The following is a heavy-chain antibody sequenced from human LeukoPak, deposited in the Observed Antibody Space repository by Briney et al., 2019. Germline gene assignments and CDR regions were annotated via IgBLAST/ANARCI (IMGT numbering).Heavy chain of an antibody. D-gene: IGHD2-21*01. V-gene: IGHV3-13*01. CDR3: AREVMGNDRGAFDI. J-gene: IGHJ3*02. CDR1: GFTFSSYS. Sequence: GGSLRLSCAASGFTFSSYSMNWARQAPGKGLEWVSAIGSAGDTFYEGSVKGRFTISRESAKNSVYLQMNSLRAGDTAVYYCAREVMGNDRGAFDIWGQGTMVTVSS. CDR2: IGSAGDT.